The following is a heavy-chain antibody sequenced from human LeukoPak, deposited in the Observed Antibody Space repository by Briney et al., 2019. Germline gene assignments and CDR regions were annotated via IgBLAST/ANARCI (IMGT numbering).Heavy chain of an antibody. CDR2: IYYSGST. V-gene: IGHV4-59*01. D-gene: IGHD3-3*01. CDR3: ARSLQGYYDFPDAFDI. J-gene: IGHJ3*02. CDR1: GGSFSGYY. Sequence: TSETLSLTCAVYGGSFSGYYWSWIRQPPGKGLEWIGYIYYSGSTNYNPSLKSRVTISVDTSKNQFSLKLSSVTAADTAVYYCARSLQGYYDFPDAFDIWGQGTMVTVSS.